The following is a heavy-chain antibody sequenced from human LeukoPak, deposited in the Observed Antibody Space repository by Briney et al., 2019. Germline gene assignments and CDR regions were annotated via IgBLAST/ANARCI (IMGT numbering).Heavy chain of an antibody. J-gene: IGHJ4*02. Sequence: GGSLRLSCVTSGFSFSGFGMSWVRQAPGKGLQWVSSISGSDSSTDYADSVKGRFTISRANSKNTVYLQMNSLRTEDTAVYYCAKERGQWLGYFDSWGQGTLVTVFS. V-gene: IGHV3-23*01. CDR1: GFSFSGFG. D-gene: IGHD6-19*01. CDR3: AKERGQWLGYFDS. CDR2: ISGSDSST.